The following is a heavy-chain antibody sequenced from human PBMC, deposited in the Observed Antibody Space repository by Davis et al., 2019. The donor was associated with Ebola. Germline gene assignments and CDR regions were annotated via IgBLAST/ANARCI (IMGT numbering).Heavy chain of an antibody. Sequence: GSLRLSCAAPEFTFSGYAMSWVRQAPGKGLEWVSAISGSGGSTYYADPVKGRFTISRDNSKNTLYLQMNSLRAEDTAVYYCAKGSVTIFGVATDYYGMDVWGKGTTVTVSS. CDR2: ISGSGGST. D-gene: IGHD3-3*01. CDR3: AKGSVTIFGVATDYYGMDV. CDR1: EFTFSGYA. J-gene: IGHJ6*04. V-gene: IGHV3-23*01.